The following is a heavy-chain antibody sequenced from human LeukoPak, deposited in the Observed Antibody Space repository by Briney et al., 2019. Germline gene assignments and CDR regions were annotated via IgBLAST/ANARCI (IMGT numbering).Heavy chain of an antibody. V-gene: IGHV3-33*06. D-gene: IGHD2-15*01. J-gene: IGHJ1*01. Sequence: GGSLRLSCAASGFTFSSYGMHWVRQAPGKGLEWVAVIWYDGSNKYYADPVKGRFTISRDNSKNTLYLQMNSLRAEDTAVYYCAKEGARYCSGGSCPLFQHWGQGTLVTVSS. CDR1: GFTFSSYG. CDR2: IWYDGSNK. CDR3: AKEGARYCSGGSCPLFQH.